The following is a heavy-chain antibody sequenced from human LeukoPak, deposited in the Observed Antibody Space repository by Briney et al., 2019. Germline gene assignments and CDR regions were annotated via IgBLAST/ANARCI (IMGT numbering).Heavy chain of an antibody. D-gene: IGHD4-17*01. CDR3: AKDMDDYGDSIGLFDY. CDR2: IGWNSGSI. V-gene: IGHV3-9*01. CDR1: GFTFEDYA. J-gene: IGHJ4*02. Sequence: GGSLRLSCPASGFTFEDYAMHWVRQAPGKGLEWVSGIGWNSGSIGYADSVKGRFTISRDNAKNSLYLQMNSLRAEDTALYYCAKDMDDYGDSIGLFDYWGQGTLVTVSS.